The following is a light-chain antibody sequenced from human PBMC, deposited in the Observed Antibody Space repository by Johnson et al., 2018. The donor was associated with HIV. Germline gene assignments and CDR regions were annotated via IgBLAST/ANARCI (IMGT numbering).Light chain of an antibody. V-gene: IGLV1-51*02. CDR1: RSNTGRNY. CDR2: ENN. CDR3: GTWDSSLSAYV. Sequence: QLVLTQPPSVSAAPGQRVTISCSGSRSNTGRNYASWYQQLPGTAPKLLIYENNKRPSGIPDRFSGSKSGTSATLGITGLQTGDEADYYCGTWDSSLSAYVFGTRTRVTVL. J-gene: IGLJ1*01.